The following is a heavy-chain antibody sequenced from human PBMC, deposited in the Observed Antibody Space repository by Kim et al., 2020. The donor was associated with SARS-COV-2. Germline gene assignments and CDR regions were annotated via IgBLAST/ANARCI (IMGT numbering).Heavy chain of an antibody. Sequence: GGSLRLSCAASGFTFSSYGMHWVRQAPGKGLEWVAVISYDGSNKYYADSVKGRFTISRDNSKNTLYLQMNSLRAEDTAVYYCAKNRWQQLVMDGRIIDYWGQGTLVTVSS. J-gene: IGHJ4*02. V-gene: IGHV3-30*18. CDR3: AKNRWQQLVMDGRIIDY. CDR1: GFTFSSYG. D-gene: IGHD6-13*01. CDR2: ISYDGSNK.